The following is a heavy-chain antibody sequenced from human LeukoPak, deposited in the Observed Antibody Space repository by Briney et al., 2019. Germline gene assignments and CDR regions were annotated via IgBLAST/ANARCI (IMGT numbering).Heavy chain of an antibody. CDR2: IYSVSDT. CDR3: ARHGVATIKRVDV. Sequence: GGSLRLSCAASGFSVSSNYVTWVRQAPGKGLQWVSVIYSVSDTFYADSVKGRFTISRDNSKNTVSLQMNSLRADDTAVYYCARHGVATIKRVDVWGKGTTVTVSS. D-gene: IGHD5-24*01. V-gene: IGHV3-53*01. CDR1: GFSVSSNY. J-gene: IGHJ6*04.